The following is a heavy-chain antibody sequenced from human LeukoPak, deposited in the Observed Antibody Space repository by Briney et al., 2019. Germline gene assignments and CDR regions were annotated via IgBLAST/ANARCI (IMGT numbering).Heavy chain of an antibody. J-gene: IGHJ6*03. V-gene: IGHV4-59*01. CDR1: GDSISMYY. D-gene: IGHD6-13*01. Sequence: SETLSLTCSVSGDSISMYYWNWIRQSPGKGLEWIGYIDHTGSTNYNPSLNSRVTISRDTSTNHFSLKLSSVTAADTAVYFCARGRVSSSSWQSVYYYSLYMAVWGKGSTVTVSS. CDR2: IDHTGST. CDR3: ARGRVSSSSWQSVYYYSLYMAV.